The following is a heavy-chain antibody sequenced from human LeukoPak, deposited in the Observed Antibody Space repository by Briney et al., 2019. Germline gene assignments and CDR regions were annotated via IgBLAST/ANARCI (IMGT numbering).Heavy chain of an antibody. J-gene: IGHJ5*02. Sequence: SETLSLTCTVSGGSISSYCWSWIRQPPGKELEWIGYIYYSGSTSYNPSLKSRVTISVDTSKNQFSLKLSSVTAADTAVYYCARHIQGYCSGGSCGRWFDPWGQGTLVTVSS. V-gene: IGHV4-59*08. CDR2: IYYSGST. CDR3: ARHIQGYCSGGSCGRWFDP. CDR1: GGSISSYC. D-gene: IGHD2-15*01.